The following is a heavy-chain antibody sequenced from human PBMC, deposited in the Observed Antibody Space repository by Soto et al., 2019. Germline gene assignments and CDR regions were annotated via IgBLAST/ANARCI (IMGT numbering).Heavy chain of an antibody. CDR1: VCSIISGCYY. Sequence: SSTXSLTCTFSVCSIISGCYYWSWIRQHPGNGLEWIGYIYYSGSTYYNPSLKSRVTISVDTSKNQLSLYLQMNSLRAEDTAVYYCARDEGLEWLKVIKYGMEVWGQGTTV. CDR3: ARDEGLEWLKVIKYGMEV. J-gene: IGHJ6*01. D-gene: IGHD3-3*01. V-gene: IGHV4-31*03. CDR2: IYYSGST.